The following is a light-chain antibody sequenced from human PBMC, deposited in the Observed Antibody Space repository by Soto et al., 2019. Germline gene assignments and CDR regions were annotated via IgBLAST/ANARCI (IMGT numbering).Light chain of an antibody. V-gene: IGKV1-17*01. CDR3: LQHNSYPLT. J-gene: IGKJ4*01. CDR1: QGISSY. Sequence: TQGPSSLPAFLRHSDNITYRARQGISSYLAWYQQKPGKAPKRLIYATSSLQSGVPSRFSGSGSGTDFTLTISSLQPEDFATYYCLQHNSYPLTFGGGTIVDI. CDR2: ATS.